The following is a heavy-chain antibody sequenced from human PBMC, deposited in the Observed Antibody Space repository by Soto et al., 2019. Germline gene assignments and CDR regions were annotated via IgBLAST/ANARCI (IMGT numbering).Heavy chain of an antibody. CDR2: IHPGDSDT. D-gene: IGHD2-15*01. V-gene: IGHV5-51*01. CDR3: ARTPGPEVAAGLKYYYFSGMDV. Sequence: GESLKISCEASGYSFTSYWIGWVRQMPGKGLEWMGIIHPGDSDTKYSPSFQGQVTISVDKSITTAYLQWSSLKASDTAMYYCARTPGPEVAAGLKYYYFSGMDVWGQGTTVTVSS. CDR1: GYSFTSYW. J-gene: IGHJ6*02.